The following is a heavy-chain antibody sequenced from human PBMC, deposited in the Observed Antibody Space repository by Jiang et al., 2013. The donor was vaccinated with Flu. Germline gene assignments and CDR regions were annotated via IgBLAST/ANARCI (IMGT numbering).Heavy chain of an antibody. Sequence: GSGLVKPSETLSLSCTVSGGSISSISHHWDWIRQAPGKGLEWIGKIYYSGSTYYDPSLRGRITVSVDTSKNQFSLKLTSVTAADTAVYYCARRVSASDAFDIWSQGTMVTVSS. V-gene: IGHV4-39*01. D-gene: IGHD6-13*01. CDR1: GGSISSISHH. J-gene: IGHJ3*02. CDR2: IYYSGST. CDR3: ARRVSASDAFDI.